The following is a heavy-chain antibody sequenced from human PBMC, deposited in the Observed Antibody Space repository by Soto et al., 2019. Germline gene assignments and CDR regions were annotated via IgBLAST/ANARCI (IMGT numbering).Heavy chain of an antibody. CDR2: IIPIFGTA. CDR3: ASSSGNNYGVGTNYFFDY. D-gene: IGHD1-26*01. V-gene: IGHV1-69*06. Sequence: QVQLVQSGAEVKKPGSSVKVSCKTSGGTFSTYSIVWVRQAPGEGLEWMGGIIPIFGTANYAQKFQDRVTITADKSTTTAFMELRSLKSEDTAMYYCASSSGNNYGVGTNYFFDYWGQGTLVTVSS. CDR1: GGTFSTYS. J-gene: IGHJ4*02.